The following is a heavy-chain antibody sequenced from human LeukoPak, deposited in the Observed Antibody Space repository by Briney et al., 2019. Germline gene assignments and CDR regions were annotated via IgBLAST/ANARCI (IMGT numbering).Heavy chain of an antibody. CDR2: MNPNSGNT. CDR3: ARGRGAAGTYWFDL. CDR1: GYTFTSYG. Sequence: ASVKVSCKASGYTFTSYGINWVRQATGQGLEWMGWMNPNSGNTGYAQKFQGRVTMTRNTSISTAYMELSSLRSECTAVYYCARGRGAAGTYWFDLWGQGTLVTVSS. D-gene: IGHD6-13*01. V-gene: IGHV1-8*01. J-gene: IGHJ5*02.